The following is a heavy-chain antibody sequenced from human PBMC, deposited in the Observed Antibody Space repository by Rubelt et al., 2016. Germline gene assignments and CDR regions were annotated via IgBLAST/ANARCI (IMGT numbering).Heavy chain of an antibody. CDR3: ARDTMIVVVPAATEVLFDY. CDR2: ISAYNGNT. V-gene: IGHV1-18*01. Sequence: QVQLVQSGAEVKKPGASVKVSCKASGYTFTSYGISWVRQAPGQGLEWMGWISAYNGNTNYAQKLQGRVTMTTDTSTSTAYMELRSLRSDDTAVYYCARDTMIVVVPAATEVLFDYWGQGTLVTVSS. J-gene: IGHJ4*02. D-gene: IGHD2-2*01. CDR1: GYTFTSYG.